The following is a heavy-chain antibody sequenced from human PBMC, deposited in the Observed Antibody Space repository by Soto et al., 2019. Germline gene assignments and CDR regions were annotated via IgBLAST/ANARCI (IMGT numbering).Heavy chain of an antibody. J-gene: IGHJ4*02. CDR1: GITVSSNY. Sequence: EVQLVQSGGGLVQSGGSLTLSCAASGITVSSNYMSWLRQAPGKRLEWVSVLYGDGRTNYADSVKGRFSISRYNFKNTLHLQMNSLRAEDTAVYYCARSLVAAYFDSWGQGTLVTVSS. D-gene: IGHD6-25*01. V-gene: IGHV3-66*01. CDR2: LYGDGRT. CDR3: ARSLVAAYFDS.